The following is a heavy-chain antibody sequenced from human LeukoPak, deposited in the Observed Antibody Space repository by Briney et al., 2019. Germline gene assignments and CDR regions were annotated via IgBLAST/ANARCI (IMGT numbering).Heavy chain of an antibody. D-gene: IGHD2-21*02. CDR1: GFTFSSYS. V-gene: IGHV3-7*01. Sequence: GGSLRLSCAASGFTFSSYSMNWYRQAPGKGLEWVGNINQDASEINYVDSVRGLFTISRDNAKNSLHLQMNSLRAEDTAVYYCATDRDNSDWQKRFDSWGQGTLVTVSS. CDR2: INQDASEI. CDR3: ATDRDNSDWQKRFDS. J-gene: IGHJ4*02.